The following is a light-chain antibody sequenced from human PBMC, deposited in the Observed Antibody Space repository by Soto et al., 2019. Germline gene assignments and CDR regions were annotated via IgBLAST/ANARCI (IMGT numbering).Light chain of an antibody. CDR1: SSNIGNNA. CDR3: AAWDDSLNGPNYV. Sequence: QSVLAQPPSVSEAPRQRVTISCSGSSSNIGNNAVNWYQQLPGKAPKLLIYYDDLLPSGVSDRFSGSKSGTSASLAISGLRSEDEADYYCAAWDDSLNGPNYVFGTGTKVTVL. CDR2: YDD. J-gene: IGLJ1*01. V-gene: IGLV1-36*01.